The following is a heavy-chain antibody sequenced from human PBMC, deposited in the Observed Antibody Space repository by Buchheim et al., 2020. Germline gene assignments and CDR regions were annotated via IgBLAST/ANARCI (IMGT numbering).Heavy chain of an antibody. CDR1: GFTFSSYS. Sequence: EVQLVESGGGLVKPGGSLRLSCAASGFTFSSYSMNWVRQAPGKGLEWVSSISSSSSYIYYADSVKGRFTISRDNAKNSLYLQMNSLRAEDTAVYYCARDGLRDYYYYGMDVWGQETT. J-gene: IGHJ6*02. CDR2: ISSSSSYI. V-gene: IGHV3-21*01. D-gene: IGHD2-15*01. CDR3: ARDGLRDYYYYGMDV.